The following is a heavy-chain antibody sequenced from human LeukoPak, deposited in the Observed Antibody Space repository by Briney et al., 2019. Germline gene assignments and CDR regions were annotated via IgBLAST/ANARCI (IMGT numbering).Heavy chain of an antibody. CDR2: IIPIFGTA. J-gene: IGHJ5*02. CDR1: GGTFSSYA. V-gene: IGHV1-69*13. CDR3: ARGTFGVVINNRFDP. D-gene: IGHD3-3*01. Sequence: GASVKVSCKASGGTFSSYAISWVRQAPGQGLEWMGGIIPIFGTANYAQKFQGRVTITADESTSTAYMELSSLRSEDTAVYYCARGTFGVVINNRFDPWGQGTLVTVSS.